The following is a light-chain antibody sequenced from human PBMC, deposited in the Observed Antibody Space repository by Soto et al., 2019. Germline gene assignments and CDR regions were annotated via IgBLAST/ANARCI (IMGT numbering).Light chain of an antibody. CDR3: QQRSNWPGIT. CDR1: QSVSSY. V-gene: IGKV3-11*01. J-gene: IGKJ3*01. CDR2: DPS. Sequence: EIVLTQSPATLSLSPGERATLSCRASQSVSSYLAWYQQKPGQAPRLLFYDPSNRATGIPARFSGSGSGTDFTLTISSLEPEDFAVYYCQQRSNWPGITFGPGTKVDIK.